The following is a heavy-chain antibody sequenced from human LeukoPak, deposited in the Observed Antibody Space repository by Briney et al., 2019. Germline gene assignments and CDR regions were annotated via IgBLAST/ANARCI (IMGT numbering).Heavy chain of an antibody. CDR2: INSDGSTT. J-gene: IGHJ4*02. Sequence: GGSLRLSCAASGSTFSSYWMHWVRQAPGKGLVWVSHINSDGSTTSYADSVKGRFTISRDNAKNTVYLQMNSLRVEDTAVYYCSWSLDYWGQGTLVTVSS. CDR1: GSTFSSYW. CDR3: SWSLDY. V-gene: IGHV3-74*01. D-gene: IGHD1-26*01.